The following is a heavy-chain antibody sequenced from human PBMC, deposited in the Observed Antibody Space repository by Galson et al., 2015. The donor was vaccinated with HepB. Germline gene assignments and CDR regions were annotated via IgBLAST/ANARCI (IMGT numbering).Heavy chain of an antibody. CDR2: INPNSGGT. CDR3: ARVHDSLLWFGELADY. J-gene: IGHJ4*02. D-gene: IGHD3-10*01. V-gene: IGHV1-2*02. Sequence: SVKVSCKASGYTFTGYYMHWVRQAPGQGLEWMGWINPNSGGTNYAQKFQGRVTMTRDTSISTAYMELSRLRSDDTAVYYCARVHDSLLWFGELADYWGQGTLVTVSS. CDR1: GYTFTGYY.